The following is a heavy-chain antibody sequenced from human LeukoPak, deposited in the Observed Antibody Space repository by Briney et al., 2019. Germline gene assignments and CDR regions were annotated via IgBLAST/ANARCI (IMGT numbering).Heavy chain of an antibody. J-gene: IGHJ4*02. CDR3: AREINGAFDY. D-gene: IGHD3-10*01. CDR2: ISPYNGNT. CDR1: GYTFTSYY. V-gene: IGHV1-18*04. Sequence: GASVKVSCKASGYTFTSYYIHWVRQAPGHGLEWVGWISPYNGNTKYKQSLQGRFTMSTDASTTTAYLEMTGLTSDDTAVYYCAREINGAFDYWGQGTVVTVSS.